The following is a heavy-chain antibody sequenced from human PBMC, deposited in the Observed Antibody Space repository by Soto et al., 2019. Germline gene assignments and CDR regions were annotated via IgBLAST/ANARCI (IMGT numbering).Heavy chain of an antibody. CDR1: GFTFSSYA. CDR3: ANQQYYYDSY. J-gene: IGHJ4*02. Sequence: PGGSLRLSCAASGFTFSSYAMSWVRQAPGKGLEWVSAISGSGGSTYYADSVKGRFTISRDNSKSTLYLPMHSLRAEDTAVYYCANQQYYYDSYWGQGTLVTVYS. CDR2: ISGSGGST. V-gene: IGHV3-23*01. D-gene: IGHD3-22*01.